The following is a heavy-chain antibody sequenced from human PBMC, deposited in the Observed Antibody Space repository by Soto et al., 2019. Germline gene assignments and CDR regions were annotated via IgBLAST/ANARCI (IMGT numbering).Heavy chain of an antibody. J-gene: IGHJ6*02. CDR3: ARGRYYDFWSGYSSYCYYGLDV. CDR2: IIPIFGTA. CDR1: GGTFSSYA. V-gene: IGHV1-69*13. Sequence: SVKVSCKASGGTFSSYAISWVRQAPGQGLEWMGGIIPIFGTANYAQKFQGRVTITADESTSTAYMELSSLRSEDTAVYYCARGRYYDFWSGYSSYCYYGLDVGGQGTTVTVSS. D-gene: IGHD3-3*01.